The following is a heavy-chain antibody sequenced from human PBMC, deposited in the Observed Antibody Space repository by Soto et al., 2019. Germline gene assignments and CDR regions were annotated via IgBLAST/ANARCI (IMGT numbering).Heavy chain of an antibody. Sequence: EVQLLESGGGLVQPGGSLRLSCAASGFTFSSYAMSWVRQAPGKGLEWVSAISGSGGSTYYADSVKGRFTISRDNSKNTLYLQMNSLSAEDTAVYYCAKDYSVAPLGADYWGQGTLVTVSS. J-gene: IGHJ4*02. CDR3: AKDYSVAPLGADY. CDR1: GFTFSSYA. V-gene: IGHV3-23*01. D-gene: IGHD6-19*01. CDR2: ISGSGGST.